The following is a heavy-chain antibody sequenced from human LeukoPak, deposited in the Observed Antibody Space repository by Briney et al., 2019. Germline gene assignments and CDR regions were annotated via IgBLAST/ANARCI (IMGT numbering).Heavy chain of an antibody. J-gene: IGHJ1*01. CDR2: IYYSGTT. CDR1: GGSISSGGYY. Sequence: SETLSLTCTVSGGSISSGGYYWSWIRQHPGKGLEWIGTIYYSGTTYYNPSLKSRVTISVDTSKNQFSLELSSMTAADTAVYYCARGPTLKYFHHWGQGTLVSVSS. CDR3: ARGPTLKYFHH. V-gene: IGHV4-39*02.